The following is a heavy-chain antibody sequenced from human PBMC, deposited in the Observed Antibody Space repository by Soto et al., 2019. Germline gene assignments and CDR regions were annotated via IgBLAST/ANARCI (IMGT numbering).Heavy chain of an antibody. D-gene: IGHD6-13*01. CDR2: ISSSGSTI. J-gene: IGHJ5*02. V-gene: IGHV3-11*01. CDR3: ARSDSSSWSEQFDP. CDR1: GFTFSDYY. Sequence: GGSLRLCCAASGFTFSDYYMSWIRQAPGKGLEWVSYISSSGSTIYYADSVKGRFTISRDNAKNSLYLQMNSLRAEDTAVYYCARSDSSSWSEQFDPWGQGTLVTVSS.